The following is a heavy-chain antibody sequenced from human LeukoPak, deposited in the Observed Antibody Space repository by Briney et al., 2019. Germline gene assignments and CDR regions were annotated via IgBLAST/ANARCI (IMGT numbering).Heavy chain of an antibody. V-gene: IGHV1-46*01. CDR1: GYTFTSYY. Sequence: ASVKVSCKASGYTFTSYYMHWVRRAAGQGLEWMGIINPSGGSTSYAQKFQGRVTMTRDTSTSTVYMELSSLRSEDMAVYYCARAGPSGAFDIWGQGTMVTVSS. CDR3: ARAGPSGAFDI. CDR2: INPSGGST. J-gene: IGHJ3*02.